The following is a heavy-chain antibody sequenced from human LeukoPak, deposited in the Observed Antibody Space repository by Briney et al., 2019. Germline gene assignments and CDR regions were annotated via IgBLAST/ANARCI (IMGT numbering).Heavy chain of an antibody. J-gene: IGHJ5*02. V-gene: IGHV3-21*01. CDR1: GFTFSTYN. Sequence: GGSLRLSCAASGFTFSTYNMNWVRQAPGKRLEWVSSISTSSGYIFYADSVKGRFTISRDNAKNSLYLQMNSLRAEDTAVYYCARDGLACSGGSCYRWFDPWGQGTLVTVSS. CDR2: ISTSSGYI. D-gene: IGHD2-15*01. CDR3: ARDGLACSGGSCYRWFDP.